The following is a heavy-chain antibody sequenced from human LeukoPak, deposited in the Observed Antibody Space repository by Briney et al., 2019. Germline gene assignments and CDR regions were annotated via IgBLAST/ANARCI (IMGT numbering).Heavy chain of an antibody. J-gene: IGHJ4*02. CDR2: IYYSGST. V-gene: IGHV4-39*01. D-gene: IGHD2-21*02. CDR3: ARSGGSLTAIPY. Sequence: MTSETLSLTCTVSGGSISSSSYYWGWIRQPPGKGLEWIGSIYYSGSTYYNPSLQSRVTISVDTSKNQFSLKVSSVTAADTAVYYCARSGGSLTAIPYWGQGTLVTVSS. CDR1: GGSISSSSYY.